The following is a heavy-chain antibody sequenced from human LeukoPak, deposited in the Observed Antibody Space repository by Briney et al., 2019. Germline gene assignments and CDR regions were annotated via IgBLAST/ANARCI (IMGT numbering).Heavy chain of an antibody. J-gene: IGHJ3*01. Sequence: ASVKVSCKASGYTFTDYFMHWVRQAPGQGLEGMGWINPHSGGTNYAQKFQGRVTMTRDTSISTAYVELNSLRDDDTAMYYCARERDGYNSVFAFDVWGQGTMVTVSS. CDR1: GYTFTDYF. D-gene: IGHD5-24*01. CDR3: ARERDGYNSVFAFDV. CDR2: INPHSGGT. V-gene: IGHV1-2*02.